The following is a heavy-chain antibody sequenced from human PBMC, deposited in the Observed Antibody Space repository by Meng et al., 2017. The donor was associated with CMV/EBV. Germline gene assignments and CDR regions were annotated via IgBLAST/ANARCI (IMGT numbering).Heavy chain of an antibody. CDR2: ISAYNGNT. CDR3: AREGTMVGATPPCNDY. Sequence: ASVKVSCKASGYTLTSYGISWVRQAPGQGLEWMGWISAYNGNTNYAQKLKGRVTMTTDTSTRTACMELRSLRSDDTAVYYCAREGTMVGATPPCNDYWGQGTMVTVSS. V-gene: IGHV1-18*01. D-gene: IGHD1-26*01. CDR1: GYTLTSYG. J-gene: IGHJ4*02.